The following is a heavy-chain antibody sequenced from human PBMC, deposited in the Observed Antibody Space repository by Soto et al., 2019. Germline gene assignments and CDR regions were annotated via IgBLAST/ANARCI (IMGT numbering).Heavy chain of an antibody. D-gene: IGHD6-6*01. CDR3: ARPLPESSSSFGY. V-gene: IGHV1-8*02. CDR1: GYTFTTFG. J-gene: IGHJ4*02. Sequence: ASVKVSCKASGYTFTTFGINWVRQATGQGLEWMGWMNPNSGNTGYAQKFQGRVTMTRNTSISTAYMELSSLRSEDAAVYYCARPLPESSSSFGYWGQGTLVTVSS. CDR2: MNPNSGNT.